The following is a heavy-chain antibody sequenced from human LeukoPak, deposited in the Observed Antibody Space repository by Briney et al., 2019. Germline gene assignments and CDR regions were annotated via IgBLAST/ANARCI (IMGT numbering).Heavy chain of an antibody. D-gene: IGHD5-18*01. CDR2: IYYSGNT. Sequence: SETLSLTCTVSGGSISSSDYYWGGIRQPPGKGLKWIGSIYYSGNTYYNPSLKSRVTISVDTSKNQFSLRLSFVPAADTAVYYCARYPTAMVSFDYWGQGALVTVSS. CDR3: ARYPTAMVSFDY. J-gene: IGHJ4*02. CDR1: GGSISSSDYY. V-gene: IGHV4-39*01.